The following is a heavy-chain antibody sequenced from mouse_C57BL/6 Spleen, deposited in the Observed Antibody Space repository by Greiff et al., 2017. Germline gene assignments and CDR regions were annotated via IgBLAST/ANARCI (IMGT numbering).Heavy chain of an antibody. CDR2: ISYDGSN. Sequence: VQLKESGPGLVKPSQSLSLTCSVTGYSITRGYYWNWIRQFPGNKLEWMGYISYDGSNNYNPSLKNRISITRDTSKNQFFLKLNSVTTEDTATYYCAREAPEAFDYWGQGTTLTVSS. CDR3: AREAPEAFDY. J-gene: IGHJ2*01. D-gene: IGHD3-1*01. V-gene: IGHV3-6*01. CDR1: GYSITRGYY.